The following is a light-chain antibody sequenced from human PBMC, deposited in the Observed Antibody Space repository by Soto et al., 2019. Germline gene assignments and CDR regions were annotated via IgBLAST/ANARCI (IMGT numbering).Light chain of an antibody. CDR3: SSKTSSGTLYV. V-gene: IGLV2-14*01. J-gene: IGLJ1*01. CDR2: EVS. CDR1: SRDVGGSKY. Sequence: HSVLTQPASLSGSPGQSITISCTGSSRDVGGSKYVSWYQQHPGKAPRLIIFEVSYRPSGVSNRFSGSKSGNTASLTVSGLQAEDEADYYCSSKTSSGTLYVFGTGTKVTVL.